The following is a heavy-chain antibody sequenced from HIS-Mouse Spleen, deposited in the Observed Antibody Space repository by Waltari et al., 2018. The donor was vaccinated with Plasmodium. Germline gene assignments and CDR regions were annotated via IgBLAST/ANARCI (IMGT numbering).Heavy chain of an antibody. CDR3: ARVLGYKAAAGTFVEYFQH. CDR1: GYTFTGYY. J-gene: IGHJ1*01. Sequence: QVQLVQSGAEVKKPGASVKVSCKASGYTFTGYYMHWVRQAPGQGLEWMGWINPNSGGTNYAQKFQGRVTMTRDKSISTAYMELSRLRSDDTAVYYCARVLGYKAAAGTFVEYFQHWGQGTLVTVSS. CDR2: INPNSGGT. D-gene: IGHD6-13*01. V-gene: IGHV1-2*02.